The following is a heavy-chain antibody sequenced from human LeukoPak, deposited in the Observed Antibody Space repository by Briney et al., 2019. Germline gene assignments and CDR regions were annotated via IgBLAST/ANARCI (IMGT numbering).Heavy chain of an antibody. V-gene: IGHV3-23*01. CDR1: GFTFSSYA. D-gene: IGHD2-2*02. CDR2: ISGSGGST. CDR3: SKLTEPLLGYCSIASCDISFDY. Sequence: HPGGSLRLSCAASGFTFSSYAMSWVRQAPGKGLEWVSAISGSGGSTYYADSVKGRFTISRDNSKNTLYLQMNSLRAEDTAVYYCSKLTEPLLGYCSIASCDISFDYCGHGTLVTDS. J-gene: IGHJ4*01.